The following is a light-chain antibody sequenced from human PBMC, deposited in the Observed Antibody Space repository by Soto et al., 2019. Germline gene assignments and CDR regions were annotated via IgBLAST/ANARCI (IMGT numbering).Light chain of an antibody. Sequence: EIVMTQSPATLSVTPGEGATLSCRASQSVSSKLAWYQQRPGQPPRLLIYGASTRATGIPARFSGSGSGTEFTLTISSLQSEDLAVYYCQQYNNWPLTFGGGTKVEIK. CDR3: QQYNNWPLT. V-gene: IGKV3-15*01. CDR1: QSVSSK. CDR2: GAS. J-gene: IGKJ4*01.